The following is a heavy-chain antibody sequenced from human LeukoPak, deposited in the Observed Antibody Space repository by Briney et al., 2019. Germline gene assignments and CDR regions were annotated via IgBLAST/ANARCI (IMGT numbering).Heavy chain of an antibody. Sequence: SETLSLTCAVYGGSFSGYYWSWIRQPPGKGLEWIGEISQSGSTNYNPSLKSRVTISVDTSKNQFSLKLSSVTAADTAVYYCARSYSRFFYYMDVWGKGTTVTISS. J-gene: IGHJ6*03. V-gene: IGHV4-34*01. CDR3: ARSYSRFFYYMDV. CDR1: GGSFSGYY. CDR2: ISQSGST. D-gene: IGHD6-13*01.